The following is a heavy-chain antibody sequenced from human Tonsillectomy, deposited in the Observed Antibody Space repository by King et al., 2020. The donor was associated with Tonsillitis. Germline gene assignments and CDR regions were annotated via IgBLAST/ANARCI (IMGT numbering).Heavy chain of an antibody. CDR2: ISAGEGNT. CDR1: GYTFTDHP. CDR3: ARDHLWAPDA. Sequence: QLVQSGAEVMLPGASVRVSCKASGYTFTDHPIHWVRQAPGQRLEWMGWISAGEGNTKYSQKCQGRVTITRDTSASTAYMELSSLSSEGTVVYYCARDHLWAPDAWGQGTLVTVSS. V-gene: IGHV1-3*01. J-gene: IGHJ4*02. D-gene: IGHD1-26*01.